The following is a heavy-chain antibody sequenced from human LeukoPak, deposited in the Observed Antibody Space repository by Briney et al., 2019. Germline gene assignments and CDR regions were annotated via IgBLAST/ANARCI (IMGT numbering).Heavy chain of an antibody. CDR1: GYTLTELS. CDR2: FDPEDGET. CDR3: ATGKVDIPEESDYYYGMDV. D-gene: IGHD5-12*01. J-gene: IGHJ6*02. Sequence: ASVKVSCKVSGYTLTELSMHWVRQAPGKGLGWMGGFDPEDGETIYAQKFQGRVTMTEDTSTDTAYMELSSLRSEDTAVYYCATGKVDIPEESDYYYGMDVWGQGTTATVSS. V-gene: IGHV1-24*01.